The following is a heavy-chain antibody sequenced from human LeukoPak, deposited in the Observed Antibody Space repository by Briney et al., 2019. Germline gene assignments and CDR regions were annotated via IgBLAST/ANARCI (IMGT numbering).Heavy chain of an antibody. J-gene: IGHJ4*02. CDR2: INHSGST. Sequence: PSETLSLTCAVYGGSFSGYYWSWIRQPPGKGLEWIGEINHSGSTNYNPARKGRVTISVYTSKNKFSLKLSSVTAADTAVYYCARGYGDFWSGSYENWGQGTLVTVSS. CDR3: ARGYGDFWSGSYEN. V-gene: IGHV4-34*01. D-gene: IGHD3-3*01. CDR1: GGSFSGYY.